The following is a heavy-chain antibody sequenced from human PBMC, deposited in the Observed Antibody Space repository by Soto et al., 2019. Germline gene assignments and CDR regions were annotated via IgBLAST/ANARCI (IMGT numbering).Heavy chain of an antibody. CDR3: AKADCSGGSCYYGMDV. V-gene: IGHV3-23*01. CDR1: GFTFSSYA. Sequence: GGSLRLSCAASGFTFSSYAMSWVRQAPGKGLEWVSAISGSGGSTYYADSVKGRFTISRDNSKNTLYLQMNSLRAEDTAVYYCAKADCSGGSCYYGMDVWGQGTTVTVSS. D-gene: IGHD2-15*01. CDR2: ISGSGGST. J-gene: IGHJ6*02.